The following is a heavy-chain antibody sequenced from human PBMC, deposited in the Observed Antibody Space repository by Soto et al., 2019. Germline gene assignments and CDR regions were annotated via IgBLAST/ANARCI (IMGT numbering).Heavy chain of an antibody. V-gene: IGHV3-21*01. CDR3: VRCGTAPMLRHNWFDP. Sequence: EVQLVESGGGLVKPGGSLRLSCAASGFTFSSYDMNWVRQAPGKGLEYVSSITTSGSYIYYGDSVRGRFTISRDNAKNSLFLQMDSLRAQDTAVYYCVRCGTAPMLRHNWFDPWGQGTRVTVSS. J-gene: IGHJ5*02. CDR1: GFTFSSYD. CDR2: ITTSGSYI. D-gene: IGHD2-8*01.